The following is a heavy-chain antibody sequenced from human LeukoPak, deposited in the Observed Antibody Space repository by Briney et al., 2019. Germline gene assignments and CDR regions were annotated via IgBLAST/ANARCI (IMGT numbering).Heavy chain of an antibody. CDR3: ARGAGPPWFDP. CDR1: NGSISSETYF. D-gene: IGHD6-19*01. V-gene: IGHV4-61*02. J-gene: IGHJ5*02. CDR2: MSSNGVS. Sequence: PSETLSLTCTVSNGSISSETYFWSWLRQPAGKGLEWIGRMSSNGVSTYSPSLKSRVTISIDTSRNQFSMNPNSVTAADTAVYYCARGAGPPWFDPWGKGTLVTVSS.